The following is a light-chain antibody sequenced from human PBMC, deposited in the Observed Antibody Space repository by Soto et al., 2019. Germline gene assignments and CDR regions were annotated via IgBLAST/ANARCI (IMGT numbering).Light chain of an antibody. Sequence: EIVLTQSPDTLSLSPGERATLSCMASQSVSSSYLAWYQQKPGQAPRLLIYGASSRATGIPGRFSGSGSGTEFTLTISSLQPDDFATYYCQHYNSYSEAFGQGTKVDIK. J-gene: IGKJ1*01. CDR2: GAS. CDR3: QHYNSYSEA. V-gene: IGKV3-20*01. CDR1: QSVSSSY.